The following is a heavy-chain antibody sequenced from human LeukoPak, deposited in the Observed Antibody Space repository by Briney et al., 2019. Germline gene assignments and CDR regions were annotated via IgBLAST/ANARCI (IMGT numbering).Heavy chain of an antibody. D-gene: IGHD3-22*01. CDR1: GFTFDDYA. J-gene: IGHJ4*02. CDR2: ISWDGSST. Sequence: PGGSLRLSCAASGFTFDDYAMHWVRQAPGKGLEWVSLISWDGSSTYYADSVKGRFTISRDNSKNSLYLQMNSLRAEDTALYYCGASLYSTYYSLDYWGQGTLVTVSS. CDR3: GASLYSTYYSLDY. V-gene: IGHV3-43D*03.